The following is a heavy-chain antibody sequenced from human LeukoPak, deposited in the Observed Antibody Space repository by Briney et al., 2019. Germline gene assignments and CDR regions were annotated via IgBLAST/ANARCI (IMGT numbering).Heavy chain of an antibody. CDR1: GGSISSSSYY. J-gene: IGHJ5*02. V-gene: IGHV4-39*07. CDR2: IYYSGSA. D-gene: IGHD1-1*01. CDR3: ARDLVGTTSGPINWFDP. Sequence: SETLSLTCTVSGGSISSSSYYWGWIRQPPGKGLEWVGSIYYSGSAYYNPSLKSRVTILVDTSKNQFSLKLSSVTAADTAVYYCARDLVGTTSGPINWFDPWGQGTLVTVSS.